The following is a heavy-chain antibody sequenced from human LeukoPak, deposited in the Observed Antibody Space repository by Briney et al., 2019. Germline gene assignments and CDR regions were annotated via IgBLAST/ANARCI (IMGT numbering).Heavy chain of an antibody. Sequence: GGSLRLSCAASGFTFSSYAMHWVRQAPGKGLEWVAVISYDGSNKYYADSVKGRFTISRDNSKNTLYLQMNSLRAEDTAVYYCISEVGKGSHWGQGTLVTVSS. CDR1: GFTFSSYA. CDR3: ISEVGKGSH. J-gene: IGHJ4*02. D-gene: IGHD1-26*01. V-gene: IGHV3-30-3*01. CDR2: ISYDGSNK.